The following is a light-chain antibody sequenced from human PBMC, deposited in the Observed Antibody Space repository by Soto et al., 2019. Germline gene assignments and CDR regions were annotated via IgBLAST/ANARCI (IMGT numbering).Light chain of an antibody. CDR3: QQYGSIPWT. J-gene: IGKJ1*01. Sequence: EIVLTHSPGTLSLSPGERATLSCRATESVVSNYLAWYQLKPGQAPRLLIYDASSRATGIPDRFSGSGSGTDFTLTISRLEPEDFAVYYCQQYGSIPWTFGQGTKVDIK. V-gene: IGKV3-20*01. CDR1: ESVVSNY. CDR2: DAS.